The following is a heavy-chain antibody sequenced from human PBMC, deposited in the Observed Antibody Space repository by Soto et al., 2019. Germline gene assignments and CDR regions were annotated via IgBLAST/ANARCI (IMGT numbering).Heavy chain of an antibody. CDR2: ISYDGSNK. J-gene: IGHJ3*02. CDR3: ARYIYCISTSCYGVDAFDI. CDR1: GFTFSSYA. V-gene: IGHV3-30-3*01. Sequence: QVQLVESGGGVVQPGRSLRLSCAASGFTFSSYAMHWVRQAPGKGLEWVAVISYDGSNKYYADSVKGRFTISRDNSKNTLYLQMNSLRAEDTAVYYCARYIYCISTSCYGVDAFDIWGQGTMVTVSS. D-gene: IGHD2-2*01.